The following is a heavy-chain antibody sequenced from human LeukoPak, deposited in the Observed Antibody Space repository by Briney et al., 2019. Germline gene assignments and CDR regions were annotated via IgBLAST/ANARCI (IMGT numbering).Heavy chain of an antibody. CDR3: ARDRGLLWFGELLSLGWFDP. CDR2: IYKAGNT. D-gene: IGHD3-10*01. CDR1: GGSISSTTYY. J-gene: IGHJ5*02. Sequence: SETLSLTCTVSGGSISSTTYYWAWIRQPPGKGLEWIGSIYKAGNTNYSPSLRSRVFISVDTSNNQFSLSLSSVTAADTAVYYCARDRGLLWFGELLSLGWFDPWGQGTLVTVSS. V-gene: IGHV4-39*02.